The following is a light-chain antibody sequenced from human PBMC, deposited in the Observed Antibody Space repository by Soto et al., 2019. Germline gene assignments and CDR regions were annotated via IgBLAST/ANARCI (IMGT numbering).Light chain of an antibody. CDR1: QSVNSNY. V-gene: IGKV3-20*01. Sequence: EIVLTQSPGTLSLSPGERATLSCRASQSVNSNYLAWYQQKPGQGARVLMYGTSSRATGIPDRFSGSGSGTDITPTISRMEPEYFAVYYCPQYDTSPPTFGQGTKVEI. J-gene: IGKJ1*01. CDR2: GTS. CDR3: PQYDTSPPT.